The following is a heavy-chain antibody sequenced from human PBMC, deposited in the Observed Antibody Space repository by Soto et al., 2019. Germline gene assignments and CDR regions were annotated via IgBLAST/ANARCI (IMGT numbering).Heavy chain of an antibody. V-gene: IGHV3-20*04. J-gene: IGHJ4*02. Sequence: EVQLVESGGAVVRPGGSLRLSCAASGFTFDDYAMSWVRQAPGKGLEWVAAINWNGGSTTYADSLKGRFTISRDNAKNSLHLQISSLRAEDTALYYSARCSSTSCYIMASFDYWGQGTLVTVSS. CDR2: INWNGGST. CDR1: GFTFDDYA. D-gene: IGHD2-2*02. CDR3: ARCSSTSCYIMASFDY.